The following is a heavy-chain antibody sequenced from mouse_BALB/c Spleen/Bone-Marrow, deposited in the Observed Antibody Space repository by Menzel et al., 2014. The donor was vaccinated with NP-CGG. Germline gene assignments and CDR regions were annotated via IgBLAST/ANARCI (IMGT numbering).Heavy chain of an antibody. CDR2: IVSGGNT. CDR3: GRGAL. CDR1: GFSLSSYA. J-gene: IGHJ3*02. Sequence: EESGGRLVTPGTPLTLTCTVSGFSLSSYAMNWVRQAPGKGLEWIGAIVSGGNTYYASWAKGRFTISKTSTTVDLKVTSPTTEDTATYFCGRGALWGQGTLVTVS. V-gene: IGHV5-6-5*01.